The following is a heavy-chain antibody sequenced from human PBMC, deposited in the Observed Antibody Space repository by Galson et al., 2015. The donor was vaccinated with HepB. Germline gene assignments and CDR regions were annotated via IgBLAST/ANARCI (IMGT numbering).Heavy chain of an antibody. Sequence: QSGAEVKKPGESLKISCEGSGYSFSMFWIVWVRQMAGKGLESMGIIYPGDLNIKYSPTFEGRVIISADKSTDTAYVEWTSLKTSDSAMYYCARQGGSSGKLDLWGLGTLVTVS. D-gene: IGHD6-19*01. CDR2: IYPGDLNI. V-gene: IGHV5-51*01. CDR3: ARQGGSSGKLDL. J-gene: IGHJ4*02. CDR1: GYSFSMFW.